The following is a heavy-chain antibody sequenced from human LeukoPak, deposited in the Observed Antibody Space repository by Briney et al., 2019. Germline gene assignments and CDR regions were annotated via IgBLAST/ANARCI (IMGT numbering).Heavy chain of an antibody. D-gene: IGHD6-13*01. CDR2: ISYRSSDI. J-gene: IGHJ6*03. CDR3: ARVYSSSWYSGYLYMDV. CDR1: EFTLSSYN. V-gene: IGHV3-21*01. Sequence: GGSLRLSCAASEFTLSSYNMKWVRQAPGKGLEWVSSISYRSSDIEYADSVKGRFTISRDNAKQLLYLQMSSLRAEDTAVYYCARVYSSSWYSGYLYMDVWGKGTAVTVSS.